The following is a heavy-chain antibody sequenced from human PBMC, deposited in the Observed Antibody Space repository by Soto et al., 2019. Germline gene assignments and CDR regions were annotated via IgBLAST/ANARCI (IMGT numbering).Heavy chain of an antibody. CDR2: IWYDGSNK. J-gene: IGHJ4*02. D-gene: IGHD3-16*02. Sequence: GGSLRLSCAASGFTFSYYGMHWVRQAPGKGLEWVAVIWYDGSNKYYADSVKGQFTISRDNSKNTLYLQMNSLRAEDTAVYYCGTPGGVIGRGYFDYWGQGTLVNVSS. CDR3: GTPGGVIGRGYFDY. CDR1: GFTFSYYG. V-gene: IGHV3-30*02.